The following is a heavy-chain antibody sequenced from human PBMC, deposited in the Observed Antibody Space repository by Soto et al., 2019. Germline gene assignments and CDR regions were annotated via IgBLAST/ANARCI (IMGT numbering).Heavy chain of an antibody. J-gene: IGHJ6*03. D-gene: IGHD2-15*01. Sequence: GGSLRLSCAASGFSFNNYGMHWVRQAPGKGLEWVAVILFDGSDNWYADSVKGRFTISRDNSKNTLYLHMNSLTAEDTAVYYCVKDMGYCSGGSCYWGAYFYYYMGVWGKGTTVTVSS. CDR2: ILFDGSDN. CDR3: VKDMGYCSGGSCYWGAYFYYYMGV. V-gene: IGHV3-30*18. CDR1: GFSFNNYG.